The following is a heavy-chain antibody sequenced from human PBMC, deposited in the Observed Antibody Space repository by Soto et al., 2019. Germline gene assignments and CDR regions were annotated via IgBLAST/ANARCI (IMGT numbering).Heavy chain of an antibody. J-gene: IGHJ4*02. CDR1: GYIFSDSA. V-gene: IGHV3-73*02. CDR2: IRNKANSYAT. Sequence: EVQLVESGGGLVQPGGSLKLSCAASGYIFSDSAMHWVRQASGKGLEWVGRIRNKANSYATVYGASLRGRFTISRDDSKNTAYLQMNSLKAEDTAVYYCARLWSEREPNFDSWGQGTLVSVSS. D-gene: IGHD1-26*01. CDR3: ARLWSEREPNFDS.